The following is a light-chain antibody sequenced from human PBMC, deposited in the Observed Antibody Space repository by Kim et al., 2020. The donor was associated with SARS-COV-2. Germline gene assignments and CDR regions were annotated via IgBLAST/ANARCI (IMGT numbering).Light chain of an antibody. Sequence: VSPGERATLSCRASQSVSSNLAWFQQKPGQAPRLLIYDASTRATGIPARFSGSGSGTEFTLTISSLQSEDFVLYYCQQYNNWPPYTFGQGTKLEI. CDR2: DAS. CDR3: QQYNNWPPYT. V-gene: IGKV3-15*01. CDR1: QSVSSN. J-gene: IGKJ2*01.